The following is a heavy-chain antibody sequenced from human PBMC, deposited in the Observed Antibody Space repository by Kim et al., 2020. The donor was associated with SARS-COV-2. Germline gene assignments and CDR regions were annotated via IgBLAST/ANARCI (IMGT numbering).Heavy chain of an antibody. CDR3: VRSGPYLRTGFDP. J-gene: IGHJ5*02. V-gene: IGHV4-39*01. D-gene: IGHD1-26*01. CDR1: GGSISSSSSY. CDR2: MSYSGST. Sequence: SETLSLTCTVSGGSISSSSSYWGWIRQPPGQGLGWIGSMSYSGSTYYNPSLKSRVTISVDTSKNQFSLKLSSVTAADTAVYYCVRSGPYLRTGFDPWGQGTLVTVPS.